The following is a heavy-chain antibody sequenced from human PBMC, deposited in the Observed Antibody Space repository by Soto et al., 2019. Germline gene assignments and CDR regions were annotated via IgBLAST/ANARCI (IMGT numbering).Heavy chain of an antibody. Sequence: GASVKVSCKASGGTFSSYTISWVRQAPGQGLEWMGRIIPILGIANYAQKFQGRVTITADKSTSTAYMELSSLRSEDTAVYYCARTPDYGAPSSRDFQHWGQGTLVTVSS. J-gene: IGHJ1*01. CDR2: IIPILGIA. CDR3: ARTPDYGAPSSRDFQH. D-gene: IGHD4-17*01. CDR1: GGTFSSYT. V-gene: IGHV1-69*02.